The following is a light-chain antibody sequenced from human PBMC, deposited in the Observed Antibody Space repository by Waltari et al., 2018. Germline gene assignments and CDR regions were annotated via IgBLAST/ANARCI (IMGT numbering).Light chain of an antibody. J-gene: IGLJ3*02. V-gene: IGLV2-8*01. CDR2: EVT. CDR3: SAYVGSEVV. Sequence: QSALTQPPSASGSPGQSVTISCTGTSSDDGGYNYVSWYQQHPGKAPKLLIFEVTKRPSVVPYRFSGSKSGDISSLTVSGLQADDEADYFCSAYVGSEVVFGEGTKLTVL. CDR1: SSDDGGYNY.